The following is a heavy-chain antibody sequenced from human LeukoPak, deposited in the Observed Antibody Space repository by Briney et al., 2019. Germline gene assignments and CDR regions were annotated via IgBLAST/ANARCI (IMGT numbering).Heavy chain of an antibody. V-gene: IGHV3-23*01. D-gene: IGHD3-22*01. J-gene: IGHJ5*01. CDR2: MCGTAGCT. Sequence: PGGSLRLSCQASGFTFYMYAMSWVRQAPGQGLEWVASMCGTAGCTFYPDSVKGRFTISRDNSKNVLYLRMISLTDEDTAIYYCAKDRPNFHENSGHYYRRDGDSWGQGTLVTVSS. CDR3: AKDRPNFHENSGHYYRRDGDS. CDR1: GFTFYMYA.